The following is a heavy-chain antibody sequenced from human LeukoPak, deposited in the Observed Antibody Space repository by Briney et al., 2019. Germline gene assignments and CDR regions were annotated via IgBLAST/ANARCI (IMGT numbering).Heavy chain of an antibody. CDR3: AREMEFRGYCSGGSCYQRLRAFDI. Sequence: ASVKVSCKASGYTFTSYGISWVRQAPGQGLEWMGWISAYNGNTNYAQKLQGRVTMTTDPSTSTAYMELRSLRSDDTAVYYCAREMEFRGYCSGGSCYQRLRAFDIWGQGTMVTVSS. J-gene: IGHJ3*02. CDR2: ISAYNGNT. CDR1: GYTFTSYG. V-gene: IGHV1-18*01. D-gene: IGHD2-15*01.